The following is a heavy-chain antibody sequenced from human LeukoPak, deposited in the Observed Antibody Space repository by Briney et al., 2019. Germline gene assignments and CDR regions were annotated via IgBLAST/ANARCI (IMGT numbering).Heavy chain of an antibody. CDR3: ARDRMGYYDSSGYYGEGFDY. CDR2: IIPIFGTA. CDR1: GGTFSSYA. J-gene: IGHJ4*02. V-gene: IGHV1-69*13. Sequence: GASVKVSCKASGGTFSSYAISWVRQAPGQGLEWMGGIIPIFGTANYAQKFQGRVTITADESTSTAYMELSSLRSEDTAVYYCARDRMGYYDSSGYYGEGFDYWDQGTLVTVSS. D-gene: IGHD3-22*01.